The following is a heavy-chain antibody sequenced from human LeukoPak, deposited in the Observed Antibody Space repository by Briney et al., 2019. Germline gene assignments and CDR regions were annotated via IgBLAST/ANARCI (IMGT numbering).Heavy chain of an antibody. CDR2: ISSSSSYI. V-gene: IGHV3-21*01. CDR1: GFTFSSYS. J-gene: IGHJ4*02. D-gene: IGHD2-15*01. Sequence: PGGSLRLSCAASGFTFSSYSMNWVRQAPGKGLEWVSSISSSSSYIYYADSVKGRLTISRDNAKNSLYLQMNSLRAEDTAVYYCARRYCSGGSCYSVDYWGQGTLVTVSS. CDR3: ARRYCSGGSCYSVDY.